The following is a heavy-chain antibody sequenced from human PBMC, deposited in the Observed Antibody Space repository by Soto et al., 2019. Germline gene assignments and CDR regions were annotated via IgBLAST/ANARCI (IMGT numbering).Heavy chain of an antibody. J-gene: IGHJ3*02. CDR2: IAPHRDGT. Sequence: ASVKVSSKASGYSFTDYYMHWIRQAPGQGLEWMGWIAPHRDGTEFAQKLPGRITLTGDTSTSTAYMELKGLTSADQAVYFCARGPYGDNAFDIWGQGTVVTVSS. CDR1: GYSFTDYY. D-gene: IGHD4-17*01. CDR3: ARGPYGDNAFDI. V-gene: IGHV1-2*02.